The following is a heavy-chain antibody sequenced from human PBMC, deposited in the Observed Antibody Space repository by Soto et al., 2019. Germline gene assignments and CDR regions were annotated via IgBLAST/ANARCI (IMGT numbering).Heavy chain of an antibody. D-gene: IGHD3-3*01. V-gene: IGHV3-48*01. CDR2: ISGAGETT. Sequence: WVRQAPGKGLEWVSSISGAGETTNYADSVKGRFTIPRDNSKNTLNLQMHSLRSEDTAVYYCARLNYDFWSGYYLNWFDPWGQGTLVTVSS. J-gene: IGHJ5*02. CDR3: ARLNYDFWSGYYLNWFDP.